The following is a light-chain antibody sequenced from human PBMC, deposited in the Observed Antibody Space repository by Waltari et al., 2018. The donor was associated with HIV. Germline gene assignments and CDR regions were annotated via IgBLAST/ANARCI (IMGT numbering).Light chain of an antibody. CDR3: QKYDTYPYT. CDR1: QSVNTW. V-gene: IGKV1-5*03. CDR2: KAS. Sequence: DIQMTQSPSILSASVGDRVTITCRASQSVNTWLAWYQQKPGKVPKFLIYKASSLESGVPSWFSGNGSGTEFSLTISSLQPDDFATYYCQKYDTYPYTFGQGTKLEI. J-gene: IGKJ2*01.